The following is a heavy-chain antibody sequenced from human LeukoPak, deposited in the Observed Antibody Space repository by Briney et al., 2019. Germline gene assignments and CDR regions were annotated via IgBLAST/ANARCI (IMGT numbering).Heavy chain of an antibody. CDR1: GGSISSYY. D-gene: IGHD2-15*01. J-gene: IGHJ4*02. V-gene: IGHV4-4*07. CDR3: ARGAPGYCSGGSCYTPFFDY. CDR2: IYTSGST. Sequence: SETLSLTCTVSGGSISSYYWSWIRQPAGKGLEWIGRIYTSGSTTYNPSLRSRVTMSVDTSKNQFSRKLSSVTAADTAVYYCARGAPGYCSGGSCYTPFFDYWGQGSLVTVSS.